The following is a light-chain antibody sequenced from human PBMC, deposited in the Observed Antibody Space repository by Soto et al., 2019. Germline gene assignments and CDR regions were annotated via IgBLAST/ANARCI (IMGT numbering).Light chain of an antibody. V-gene: IGLV2-14*01. CDR1: SSDIGRYNY. J-gene: IGLJ2*01. CDR2: EVS. Sequence: QSALSQPASVSGSPGQSITISCTGTSSDIGRYNYVSWYQQHPGMAPQLLIYEVSDRPSGVSNRFSGSKSGNTASLTISGLQAEDEADYCCTSYTATSAVIFGGGTKLTVL. CDR3: TSYTATSAVI.